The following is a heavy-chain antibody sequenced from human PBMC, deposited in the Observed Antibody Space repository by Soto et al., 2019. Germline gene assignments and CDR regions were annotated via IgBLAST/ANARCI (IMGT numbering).Heavy chain of an antibody. CDR3: ARDKGSSSWYYYYGMDV. V-gene: IGHV1-69*08. CDR1: GGTFSSYT. J-gene: IGHJ6*02. D-gene: IGHD6-13*01. CDR2: IIPILGIA. Sequence: QVQLVQSGAEVKKPGSSVKVSCKASGGTFSSYTISWVRQAPGQGLEWMGRIIPILGIANYAQKFQGRVTITADKATSAAYMELSSLRAEDTAVYYWARDKGSSSWYYYYGMDVWGQGTTVTVSS.